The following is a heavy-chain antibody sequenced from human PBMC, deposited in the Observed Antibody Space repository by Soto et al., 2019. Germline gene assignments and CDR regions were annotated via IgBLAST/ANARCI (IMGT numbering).Heavy chain of an antibody. V-gene: IGHV4-59*01. CDR2: IYYSGST. CDR3: ARGIGWVRGVSLFDY. D-gene: IGHD3-10*01. CDR1: GGSISSYY. Sequence: QVQLQESGPGLVKPSETLSLTCTVSGGSISSYYWSWIRQPPGKGLEWIGYIYYSGSTNYNPSLKSRVTISVDTSKNQFSLKLSSVTAADTAVYYCARGIGWVRGVSLFDYWGQGTLVTVSS. J-gene: IGHJ4*02.